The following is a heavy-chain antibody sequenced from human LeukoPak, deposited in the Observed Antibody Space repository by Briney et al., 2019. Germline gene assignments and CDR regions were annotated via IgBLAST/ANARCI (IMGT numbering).Heavy chain of an antibody. CDR3: ARARNYYYGSGSYYLFAFDI. D-gene: IGHD3-10*01. Sequence: GGSLRLSCAASGFTFSSYGMPWVRHAPGKGLVWVSRINSDGSSTSYADSVKGRFTISRDNAKNTLYLQMNSLRAEDTAVYYCARARNYYYGSGSYYLFAFDIWGQGTMVTVSS. CDR2: INSDGSST. V-gene: IGHV3-74*01. CDR1: GFTFSSYG. J-gene: IGHJ3*02.